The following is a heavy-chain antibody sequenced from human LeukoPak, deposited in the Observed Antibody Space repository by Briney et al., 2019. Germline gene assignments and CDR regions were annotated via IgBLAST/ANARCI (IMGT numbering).Heavy chain of an antibody. CDR1: GFTFSTYV. J-gene: IGHJ6*02. CDR3: GRYYVMDV. V-gene: IGHV3-23*01. Sequence: GGSLRLSCAASGFTFSTYVMNWVRQAPGKGLEWVSTISDSGGSTYYADSVKGRFTISKDNSKSTLYLQMNSLRAEDTAVYYCGRYYVMDVWGQGTSVTVSS. CDR2: ISDSGGST.